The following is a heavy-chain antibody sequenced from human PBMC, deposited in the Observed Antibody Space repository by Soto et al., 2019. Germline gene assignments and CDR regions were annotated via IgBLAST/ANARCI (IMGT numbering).Heavy chain of an antibody. CDR3: AREYSSFED. J-gene: IGHJ4*02. CDR2: INYSGST. CDR1: GGSISIYY. Sequence: QVQLQESGPGLVKPSETLSLTCIVSGGSISIYYWHWIRQPPGKGLEWIGYINYSGSTSYNPSIKSRVTISVDTSKNQFSLKLTSVTAADRALSYCAREYSSFEDWSEGTLVT. V-gene: IGHV4-59*01. D-gene: IGHD4-4*01.